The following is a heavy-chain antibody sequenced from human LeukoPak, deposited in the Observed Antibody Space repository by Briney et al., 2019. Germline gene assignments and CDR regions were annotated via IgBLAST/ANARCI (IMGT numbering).Heavy chain of an antibody. CDR2: IIPIFGTA. CDR3: ARDRRYYDSSGFANWFDP. V-gene: IGHV1-69*06. Sequence: SVKVSCKASGGTFSSYANSWVRQAPGQGLEWMGGIIPIFGTANYAQKFQGRVTITADKSTSTAYMELSSLRSEDTAVYYCARDRRYYDSSGFANWFDPWGQGTLVTVSS. D-gene: IGHD3-22*01. J-gene: IGHJ5*02. CDR1: GGTFSSYA.